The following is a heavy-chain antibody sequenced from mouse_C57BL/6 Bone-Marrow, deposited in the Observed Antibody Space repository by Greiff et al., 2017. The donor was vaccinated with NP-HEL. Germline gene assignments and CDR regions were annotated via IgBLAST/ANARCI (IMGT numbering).Heavy chain of an antibody. CDR2: ISSGSSTI. V-gene: IGHV5-17*01. CDR1: GFTFSDYG. D-gene: IGHD2-13*01. J-gene: IGHJ4*01. CDR3: ARRGCDDAMDY. Sequence: EVKLVESGGGLVKPGGSLKLSCAASGFTFSDYGMHWVRQAPEKGLEWVAYISSGSSTIYYADTVKGRFTISSDNAKNTLFLQMTSLRSEDTAMNSCARRGCDDAMDYWGQGTSVTVSS.